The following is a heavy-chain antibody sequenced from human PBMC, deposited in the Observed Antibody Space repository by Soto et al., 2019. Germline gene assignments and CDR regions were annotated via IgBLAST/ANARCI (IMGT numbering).Heavy chain of an antibody. J-gene: IGHJ4*02. V-gene: IGHV3-21*01. D-gene: IGHD5-18*01. CDR2: ISSSSSYI. CDR1: GFTFSSYG. CDR3: ARDPTLTAPLFDY. Sequence: GGSLRLSSAASGFTFSSYGMNWVRQAPGKGLEWVSSISSSSSYIYYADSVKGRFTISRDNAKNSLYLQMNSLRAEDTAVYYCARDPTLTAPLFDYWGQGTLVTVSS.